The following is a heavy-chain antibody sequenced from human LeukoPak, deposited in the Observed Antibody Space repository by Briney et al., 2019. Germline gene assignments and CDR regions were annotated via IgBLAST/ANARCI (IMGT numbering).Heavy chain of an antibody. J-gene: IGHJ4*02. D-gene: IGHD6-19*01. CDR2: ISGSGSST. V-gene: IGHV3-23*01. Sequence: GGSLRLSCAASGFTFSTYAMSWVRQAPGKELEWVSVISGSGSSTCYADSVKGRFTISRDNSENTLYLQMNSLRAEDTAVYYRAKSGSGWSSFDYWGQGTLVTVSS. CDR3: AKSGSGWSSFDY. CDR1: GFTFSTYA.